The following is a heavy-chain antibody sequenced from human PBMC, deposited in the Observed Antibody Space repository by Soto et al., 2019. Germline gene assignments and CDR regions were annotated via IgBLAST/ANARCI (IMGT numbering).Heavy chain of an antibody. CDR3: ARGTYHVTVYAFDI. CDR2: IYHSGST. CDR1: RGSISSGGYS. Sequence: SETLSLTCAVSRGSISSGGYSWSWIRQPPGKGLEWIGYIYHSGSTYYNPSLKSRVTISVDRSKNQFSLKLSSVTAADTAVYYCARGTYHVTVYAFDIWGQGTMVT. V-gene: IGHV4-30-2*01. D-gene: IGHD4-17*01. J-gene: IGHJ3*02.